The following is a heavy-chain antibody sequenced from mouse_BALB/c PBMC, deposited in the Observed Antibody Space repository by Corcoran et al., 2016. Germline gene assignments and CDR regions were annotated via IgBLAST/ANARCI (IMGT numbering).Heavy chain of an antibody. CDR2: INTYTGEP. V-gene: IGHV9-1*02. D-gene: IGHD2-1*01. CDR1: GYTLTDYG. Sequence: QIQLVQSGPELKKPGETVKISCKASGYTLTDYGMNWVKQAPGKGLKWMGWINTYTGEPTYADDFKGRFAFSLETSASTAYLQINNLKNEDMATYFCVRYYGNYWFAYWGQGTLVTVSA. CDR3: VRYYGNYWFAY. J-gene: IGHJ3*01.